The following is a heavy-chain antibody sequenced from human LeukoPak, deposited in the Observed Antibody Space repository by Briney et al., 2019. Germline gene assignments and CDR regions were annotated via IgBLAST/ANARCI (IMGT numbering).Heavy chain of an antibody. CDR1: GYTFTSYG. CDR2: ISAYNGNT. J-gene: IGHJ4*02. Sequence: GASVKVSCKASGYTFTSYGISWVRQAPGQGLEWMGRISAYNGNTNYAQKLQGRVTMTTDTSTSTAYMELRSLRSDDTAVYYCARVLDTYYDFWSGYYFDYWGQGTLVTVSS. CDR3: ARVLDTYYDFWSGYYFDY. D-gene: IGHD3-3*01. V-gene: IGHV1-18*01.